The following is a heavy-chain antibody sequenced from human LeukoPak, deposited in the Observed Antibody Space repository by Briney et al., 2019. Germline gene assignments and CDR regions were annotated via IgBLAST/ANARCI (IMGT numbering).Heavy chain of an antibody. CDR2: INPSGGST. Sequence: ASVKVSCKASGYTFTSYYMHWVRQAPGQGLEWMGIINPSGGSTSYAQKFQGRLTMTRDTFTSTVYMELSSLRSEDTAVYYCAREGSYYGSGTGAFDIWGQGTMVTVSS. V-gene: IGHV1-46*01. J-gene: IGHJ3*02. CDR1: GYTFTSYY. D-gene: IGHD3-10*01. CDR3: AREGSYYGSGTGAFDI.